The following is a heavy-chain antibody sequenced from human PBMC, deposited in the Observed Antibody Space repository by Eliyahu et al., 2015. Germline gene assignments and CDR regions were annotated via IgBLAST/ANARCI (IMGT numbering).Heavy chain of an antibody. CDR3: AKDEYSSLSNFDS. CDR1: GFTFRNYA. Sequence: QLLESGGDLVQPGGSLRLSCAAXGFTFRNYAMTWVRQAPGKGLEWVSGINGENSRTYYADNVKGRFTISRVNSKNTLYLQMNSLRVEDTAVYYCAKDEYSSLSNFDSWGRGILVTVSS. J-gene: IGHJ4*02. D-gene: IGHD3-22*01. V-gene: IGHV3-23*01. CDR2: INGENSRT.